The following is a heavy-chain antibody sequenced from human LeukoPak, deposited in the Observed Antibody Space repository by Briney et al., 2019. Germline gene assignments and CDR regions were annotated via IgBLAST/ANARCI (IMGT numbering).Heavy chain of an antibody. CDR2: IYYSGST. V-gene: IGHV4-59*01. CDR3: ARVSVSLELLGFPTLDY. D-gene: IGHD3-3*01. CDR1: GGSISSYY. Sequence: SETLSLTCTVSGGSISSYYWSWIRQPPGKGLEWIGYIYYSGSTNYNPSLKSRVTISLHPTKHQFSLKLSSVAAADTAGYYCARVSVSLELLGFPTLDYWGQGTLVTVSS. J-gene: IGHJ4*02.